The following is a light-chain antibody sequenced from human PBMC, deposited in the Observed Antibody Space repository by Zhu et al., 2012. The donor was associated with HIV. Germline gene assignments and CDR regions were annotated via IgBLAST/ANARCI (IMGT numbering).Light chain of an antibody. J-gene: IGKJ4*01. CDR1: QTVSRNY. CDR3: QQCGSSPLT. V-gene: IGKV3-20*01. CDR2: GAS. Sequence: EIVLTQSPGTLSLSPGERATLSCGASQTVSRNYLAWYQQKPGQAPRLLISGASSRATGIPDRFSGSGSGTDFTLTISRLEPEDFAVYYCQQCGSSPLTFGGGTKVEIK.